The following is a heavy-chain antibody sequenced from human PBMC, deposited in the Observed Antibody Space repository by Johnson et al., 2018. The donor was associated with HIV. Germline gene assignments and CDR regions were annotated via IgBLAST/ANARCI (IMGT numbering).Heavy chain of an antibody. V-gene: IGHV3-30-3*01. CDR1: GFTFSSYA. CDR2: ISYYGSNK. Sequence: QVQLVESGGGVVQPGRSLRLSCAASGFTFSSYAMHWVRQAPGKGLEWVAVISYYGSNKYYADSVKGRFTISRDNARNSLHLQMNSLRAEDTAVYYCARKGDAFDFWGQGTKVTVSS. CDR3: ARKGDAFDF. J-gene: IGHJ3*01.